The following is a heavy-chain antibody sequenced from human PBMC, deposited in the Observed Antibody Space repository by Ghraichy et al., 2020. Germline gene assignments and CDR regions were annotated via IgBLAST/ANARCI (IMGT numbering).Heavy chain of an antibody. J-gene: IGHJ4*02. D-gene: IGHD6-19*01. V-gene: IGHV3-11*01. Sequence: GGSLRLSCAASGFTFSDYYMSWIRQAPGKGLEWVSYISSSGYTVYYADSVKGRFTISRDNAKNSLYLQMNSLRAEDTAGYYWAIEAVAGNYFDYWGQGTLVTVSS. CDR2: ISSSGYTV. CDR3: AIEAVAGNYFDY. CDR1: GFTFSDYY.